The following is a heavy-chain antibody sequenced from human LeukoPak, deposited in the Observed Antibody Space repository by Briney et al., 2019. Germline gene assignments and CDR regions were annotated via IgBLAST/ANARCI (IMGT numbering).Heavy chain of an antibody. J-gene: IGHJ4*02. Sequence: GGSLRLSCAASGFTFSTYAMSWVRQAPGKGLEWVAVISYDGSNKYYADSVKGRFTISRDNSKNTLYLQMNSLRAEDTAVYYCASEVTALFDYWGQGTLVTVSS. CDR2: ISYDGSNK. V-gene: IGHV3-30*04. CDR1: GFTFSTYA. CDR3: ASEVTALFDY. D-gene: IGHD2-21*02.